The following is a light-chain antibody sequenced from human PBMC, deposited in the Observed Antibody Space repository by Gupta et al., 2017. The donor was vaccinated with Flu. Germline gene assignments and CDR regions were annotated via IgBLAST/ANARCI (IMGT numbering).Light chain of an antibody. J-gene: IGKJ4*01. V-gene: IGKV1-5*03. CDR2: KAS. Sequence: DIQMTQSPSTLSASVGDRVTITCRASQSISSCLAWYQQKPGKAPKLLIYKASSLESGVPSRCSGSGSGKEFTLTSSRLQHDDVATYYCQQYNSFALTFGGGTKVEIK. CDR3: QQYNSFALT. CDR1: QSISSC.